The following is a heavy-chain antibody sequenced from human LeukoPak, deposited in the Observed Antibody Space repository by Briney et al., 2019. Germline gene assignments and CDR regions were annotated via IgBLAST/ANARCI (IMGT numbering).Heavy chain of an antibody. Sequence: GGSLRLSCAASGFTFSSYSMNWVRQAPGKGLEWVSSTSSSSSYIYYADSVKGRFTISRDNAKNSLYLQMNSLRAEDTAVYYCARGGYCSGGSCYWAYNWFDPWGQGTLVTVSS. J-gene: IGHJ5*02. CDR2: TSSSSSYI. CDR3: ARGGYCSGGSCYWAYNWFDP. V-gene: IGHV3-21*01. CDR1: GFTFSSYS. D-gene: IGHD2-15*01.